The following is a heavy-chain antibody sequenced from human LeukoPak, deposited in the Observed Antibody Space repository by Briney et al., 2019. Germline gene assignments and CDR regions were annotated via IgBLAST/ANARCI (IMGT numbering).Heavy chain of an antibody. CDR2: IIPIFGTA. J-gene: IGHJ1*01. CDR3: ARSYSSGWNPPAEYFQH. Sequence: SVKVSCKASGGTFSSYAISWVRQAPGQGLEWMGGIIPIFGTANYAQKFQGRVTITADESTSTAYMELSSLRSEDTAVYYCARSYSSGWNPPAEYFQHWGQGTLVTVSS. CDR1: GGTFSSYA. D-gene: IGHD6-19*01. V-gene: IGHV1-69*01.